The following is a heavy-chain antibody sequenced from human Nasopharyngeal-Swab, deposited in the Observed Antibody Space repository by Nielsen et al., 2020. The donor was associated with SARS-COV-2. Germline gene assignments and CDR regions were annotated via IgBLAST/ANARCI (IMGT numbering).Heavy chain of an antibody. Sequence: VRQAPGKGLEWVAVIWYDGSNKYYADSVKGRFTISRDNSKNTLYLQMNSLRAEDTAVYYCARDPMWEQQLLFDPWGQGTLVTVSS. CDR2: IWYDGSNK. J-gene: IGHJ5*02. V-gene: IGHV3-33*01. D-gene: IGHD6-13*01. CDR3: ARDPMWEQQLLFDP.